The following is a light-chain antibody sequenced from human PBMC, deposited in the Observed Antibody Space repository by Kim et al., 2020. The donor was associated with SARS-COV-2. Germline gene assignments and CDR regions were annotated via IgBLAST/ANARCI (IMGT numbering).Light chain of an antibody. J-gene: IGLJ3*02. Sequence: PGGTVTLTFGSTTGSVTSNHYAFWFQQRPGQAPRTLIYDTNKRQSWTPSRFSGSLRGGEAALTLSGAQPEDEADYYCLLYYSGARVFGGGTQLTVL. CDR3: LLYYSGARV. CDR1: TGSVTSNHY. V-gene: IGLV7-46*01. CDR2: DTN.